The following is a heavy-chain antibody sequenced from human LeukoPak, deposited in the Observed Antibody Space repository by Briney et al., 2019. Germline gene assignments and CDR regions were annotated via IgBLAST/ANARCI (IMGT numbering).Heavy chain of an antibody. V-gene: IGHV3-7*01. J-gene: IGHJ4*02. CDR1: GFTFSSHW. D-gene: IGHD1-26*01. CDR2: IERDGSEK. Sequence: GGSLRLSCAASGFTFSSHWVSWVRQAPGKGLEWVANIERDGSEKNYVDSVKGRFTISRDNAKDSLYLQMNSLRAEDTAVYFCAREPTAVGLWGQGTLVTVSS. CDR3: AREPTAVGL.